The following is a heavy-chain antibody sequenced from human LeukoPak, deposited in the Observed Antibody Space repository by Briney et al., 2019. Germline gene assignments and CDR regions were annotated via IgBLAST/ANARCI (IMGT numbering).Heavy chain of an antibody. CDR3: ARDAMVRGVIITENYYYYGMDV. J-gene: IGHJ6*02. D-gene: IGHD3-10*01. V-gene: IGHV1-46*01. CDR1: GYTFTSYY. Sequence: ASVKVSCKASGYTFTSYYMHWVRQAPGQGLEWMGIINPSGGSTSYAQKFQGRVTMTRDTSTSTVYMELSSLRSEDTAVYYCARDAMVRGVIITENYYYYGMDVWGQGTTVTVSS. CDR2: INPSGGST.